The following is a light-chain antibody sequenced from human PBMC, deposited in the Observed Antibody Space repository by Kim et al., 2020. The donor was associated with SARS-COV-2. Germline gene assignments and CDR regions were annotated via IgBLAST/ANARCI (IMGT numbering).Light chain of an antibody. Sequence: SSEPTQDPAVSVALGQTVRITCQGDSLRSYYATWYQQKPRQAPLLVIFGRSNRPSGIPDRFSGSTSGNTASLTISGAQAEDEADFYCQSRDSGGNVVFGGGTQLTVL. CDR3: QSRDSGGNVV. V-gene: IGLV3-19*01. J-gene: IGLJ2*01. CDR2: GRS. CDR1: SLRSYY.